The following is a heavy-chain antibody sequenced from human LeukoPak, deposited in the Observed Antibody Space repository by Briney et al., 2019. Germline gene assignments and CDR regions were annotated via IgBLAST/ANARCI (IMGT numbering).Heavy chain of an antibody. D-gene: IGHD3-22*01. Sequence: ASVKVSCKASGYTFTGYYMHWVRQAPGQGLEWMGWINPNSGGTNYAQKFQGRVTMTRDTSISTAYMELSRLRSDDTAVYYCARDSSGYYSGNWFDPWGQGTLVTVSS. V-gene: IGHV1-2*02. CDR3: ARDSSGYYSGNWFDP. CDR2: INPNSGGT. CDR1: GYTFTGYY. J-gene: IGHJ5*02.